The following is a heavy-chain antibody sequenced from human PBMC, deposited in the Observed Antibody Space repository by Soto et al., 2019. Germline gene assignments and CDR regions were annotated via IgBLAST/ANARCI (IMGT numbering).Heavy chain of an antibody. V-gene: IGHV1-18*04. CDR2: ISAYNGNT. CDR3: ARDRYSSSWYPNSGDYHYGMDV. J-gene: IGHJ6*02. CDR1: GYTFTSYC. D-gene: IGHD6-13*01. Sequence: ASVKVSCKASGYTFTSYCISWVRQAPGQGLEWMGWISAYNGNTNYAQKLQGRVTMTTDTSTSTAYMELRSLRSDDTAVYYCARDRYSSSWYPNSGDYHYGMDVWGQGTTVTVSS.